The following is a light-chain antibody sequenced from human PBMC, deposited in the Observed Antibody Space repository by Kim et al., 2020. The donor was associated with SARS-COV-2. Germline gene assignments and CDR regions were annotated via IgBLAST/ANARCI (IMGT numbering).Light chain of an antibody. J-gene: IGLJ1*01. V-gene: IGLV2-14*04. Sequence: YDYVSWYQQHPGKAPKNIIYDVIKRPSGVSNRFSGSKSGNTASLTISGLQAEDEADYYCTSYRTTNSYVFGTGTKVTVL. CDR2: DVI. CDR1: YDY. CDR3: TSYRTTNSYV.